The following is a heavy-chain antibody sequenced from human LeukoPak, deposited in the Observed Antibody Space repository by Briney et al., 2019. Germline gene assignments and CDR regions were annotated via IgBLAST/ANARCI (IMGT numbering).Heavy chain of an antibody. V-gene: IGHV1-18*01. J-gene: IGHJ4*02. D-gene: IGHD2-15*01. CDR2: ISAYNGNT. Sequence: GASVKVSFTASGYTFTSYGISWVRQAPGQGLEWMGWISAYNGNTNYAQKLQGRVTMTTDTSTSTAYMELRSLRSDDTAVYYCARGHCSGGLCYDFDYWGQGTLVTVSS. CDR1: GYTFTSYG. CDR3: ARGHCSGGLCYDFDY.